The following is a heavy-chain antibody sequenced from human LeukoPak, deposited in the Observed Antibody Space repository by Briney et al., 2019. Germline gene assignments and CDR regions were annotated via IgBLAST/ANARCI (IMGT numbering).Heavy chain of an antibody. Sequence: GGSLRLSCAASGFTFSNYWMHWVRQAPGKGLVWVSHINTDGRSTNYADSVKGRFTISRDNAKNTLYLEMNSLRAEDTAVYYCARATVGAPVFAYWGQGSLVTVSS. J-gene: IGHJ4*02. CDR2: INTDGRST. CDR3: ARATVGAPVFAY. D-gene: IGHD1-26*01. CDR1: GFTFSNYW. V-gene: IGHV3-74*01.